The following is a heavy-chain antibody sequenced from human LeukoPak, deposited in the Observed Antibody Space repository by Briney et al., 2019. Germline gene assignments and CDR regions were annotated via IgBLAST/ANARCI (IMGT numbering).Heavy chain of an antibody. J-gene: IGHJ4*02. CDR3: ARVHYGDYTDY. D-gene: IGHD4-17*01. Sequence: GGSLRLSCAASGFTFSSYWMHWVRQAPGKVLVWVSRINSDGSSTSYADSVKGRFTISRDNAKNTLYLQMNSLRDEDTAVYYCARVHYGDYTDYWGQGTLVTVSS. CDR1: GFTFSSYW. V-gene: IGHV3-74*01. CDR2: INSDGSST.